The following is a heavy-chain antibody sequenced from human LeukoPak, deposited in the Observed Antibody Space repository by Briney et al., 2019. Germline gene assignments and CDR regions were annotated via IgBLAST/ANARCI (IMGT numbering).Heavy chain of an antibody. CDR2: IYSSGSS. CDR3: ARFFGPAAIRLRYYGMDV. CDR1: GASISSGGYS. D-gene: IGHD2-2*01. J-gene: IGHJ6*02. V-gene: IGHV4-61*09. Sequence: SQTLSLTCTVSGASISSGGYSWTWIRQPAGKGLECIGHIYSSGSSNYNPPLKSRAPISVATSKNQFSRKLSSVTAADTAVYYCARFFGPAAIRLRYYGMDVWGQGTTVTVSS.